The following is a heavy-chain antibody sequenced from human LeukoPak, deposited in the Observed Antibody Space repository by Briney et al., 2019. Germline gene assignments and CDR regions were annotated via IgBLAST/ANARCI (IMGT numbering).Heavy chain of an antibody. CDR1: GFNDSGNY. V-gene: IGHV3-66*02. CDR3: GRSVGSYLYYYYIDV. J-gene: IGHJ6*03. CDR2: IYVGGTT. D-gene: IGHD1-26*01. Sequence: TGGNLRLNCAASGFNDSGNYMSRLRQAPGRGLKGVSLIYVGGTTNYADSVKSRFTISDDNSKNTLYHQMNSMSAEDAVDYYCGRSVGSYLYYYYIDVWGKGTTVTVSS.